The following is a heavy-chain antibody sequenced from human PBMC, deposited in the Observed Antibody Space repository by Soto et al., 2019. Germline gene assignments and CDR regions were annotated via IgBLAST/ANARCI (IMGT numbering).Heavy chain of an antibody. V-gene: IGHV1-18*01. Sequence: QVQLVQSGAEVKKPGASVKVSCKASGYTFTSYGISWVRQAPGQGLEWMGWISAYNGNTNYAQKLQGRVTMTTDTSTSTAYMEVRSLRSDDTAVYYCARDILLYSSGWSWAYFDYWGQGTLVTVSS. CDR1: GYTFTSYG. J-gene: IGHJ4*02. CDR3: ARDILLYSSGWSWAYFDY. D-gene: IGHD6-13*01. CDR2: ISAYNGNT.